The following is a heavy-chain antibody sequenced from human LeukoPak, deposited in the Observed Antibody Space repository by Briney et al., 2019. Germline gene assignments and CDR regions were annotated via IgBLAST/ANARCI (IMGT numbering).Heavy chain of an antibody. D-gene: IGHD2-2*01. Sequence: SETLSLTCAVLGGSFSGYDWSWIRQPPGKGLEWIGEINHSGITTYTPPPKKRVSTSVPTTKNQFPTKLSSVSAADTPVYNCVRTGVVPAAIRAYYFYYWGQRTLGTVSS. J-gene: IGHJ4*02. CDR3: VRTGVVPAAIRAYYFYY. CDR2: INHSGIT. V-gene: IGHV4-34*01. CDR1: GGSFSGYD.